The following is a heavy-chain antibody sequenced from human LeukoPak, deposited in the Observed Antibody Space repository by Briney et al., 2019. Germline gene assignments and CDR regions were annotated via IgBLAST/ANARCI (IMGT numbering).Heavy chain of an antibody. V-gene: IGHV3-23*01. CDR2: VGSSGSAT. CDR1: GFTFSNYA. D-gene: IGHD2-21*02. Sequence: PGGSLRLSCAVSGFTFSNYAMGWVRQAPGKGLEWVSGVGSSGSATYYVDSVKGRFTISRDNSKNTLYLQMNSLRVEDTAVYYCAKDPQGGHCSGADCTHWGQGTLVSVSS. CDR3: AKDPQGGHCSGADCTH. J-gene: IGHJ4*02.